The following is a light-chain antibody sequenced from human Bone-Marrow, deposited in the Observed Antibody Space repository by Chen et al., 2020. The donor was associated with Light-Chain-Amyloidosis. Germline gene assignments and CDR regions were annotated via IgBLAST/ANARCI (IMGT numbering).Light chain of an antibody. J-gene: IGKJ4*01. CDR1: QTISSNY. CDR3: QQYGTSPLT. CDR2: GSS. Sequence: EIVLTQSPGTLSLSPGDGANLSCRARQTISSNYLTWYQQKFGQAPRLLIYGSSSMATGIPDRFTGSGSGTDFTLTINRLEPEDFAMYYCQQYGTSPLTFGGGTKVEIK. V-gene: IGKV3-20*01.